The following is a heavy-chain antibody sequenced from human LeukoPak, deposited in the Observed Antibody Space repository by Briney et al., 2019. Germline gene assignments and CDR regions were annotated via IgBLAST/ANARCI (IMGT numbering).Heavy chain of an antibody. Sequence: GGSLRLSCAASGFTFSDYYMSWIRQAPGKGLEWVSYISSSGSSIYYADSVKGRFTISRDNAKNSLYLQMNSLRAEDTAVYYCARHNYYDSSGYVDYWGQGTLVTVSS. D-gene: IGHD3-22*01. J-gene: IGHJ4*02. V-gene: IGHV3-11*01. CDR1: GFTFSDYY. CDR2: ISSSGSSI. CDR3: ARHNYYDSSGYVDY.